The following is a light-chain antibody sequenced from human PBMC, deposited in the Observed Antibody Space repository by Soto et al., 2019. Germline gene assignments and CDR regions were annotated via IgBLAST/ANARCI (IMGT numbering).Light chain of an antibody. CDR2: GAS. CDR1: QSVGSN. J-gene: IGKJ2*01. V-gene: IGKV3-15*01. CDR3: QQSNNWHRP. Sequence: EIVMTQSPATLSVSLGERATLSCRASQSVGSNLAWYQQKPGQAPRLLIYGASSRATGIPARFGGSGSGTDFTLTISSLQSEDFAVYYCQQSNNWHRPFGQGTRLQTK.